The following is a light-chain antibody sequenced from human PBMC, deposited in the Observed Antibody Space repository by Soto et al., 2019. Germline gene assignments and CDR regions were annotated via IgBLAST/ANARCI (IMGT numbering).Light chain of an antibody. J-gene: IGKJ1*01. Sequence: DIVMTQYPATLCLSQGERVTLSFRAIQSLSNNIYLAWYQQKPGQAPRLLIYGASSRATGIPNRFSGRGAGTDVTLTISRLEPEDFAVYYGQQYGNSPQTVGQGTKVEIK. V-gene: IGKV3-20*01. CDR1: QSLSNNIY. CDR3: QQYGNSPQT. CDR2: GAS.